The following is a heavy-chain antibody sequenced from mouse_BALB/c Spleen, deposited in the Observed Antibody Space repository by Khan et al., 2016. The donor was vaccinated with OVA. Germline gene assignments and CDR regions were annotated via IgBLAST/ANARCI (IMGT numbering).Heavy chain of an antibody. Sequence: EVQLLETGGDLVKPGGSLKLSCAASGFTFSTYGMSWVRQTPDKRLEWVATVSTGGGYTYYPDSVTGRFTISRDNAKNTLYLQMSSLKSEDTAMFYCARLAYYYDSEGFAYWGQGTLVTVSA. V-gene: IGHV5-6*01. CDR2: VSTGGGYT. D-gene: IGHD1-1*01. CDR3: ARLAYYYDSEGFAY. CDR1: GFTFSTYG. J-gene: IGHJ3*01.